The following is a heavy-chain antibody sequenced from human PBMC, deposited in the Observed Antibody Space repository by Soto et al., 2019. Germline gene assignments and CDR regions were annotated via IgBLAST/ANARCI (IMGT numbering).Heavy chain of an antibody. CDR3: VRDGTKNLRDWFDP. Sequence: LETLSLTCNVSGGSPRGFYLGWIRQPPGKGLEWIGRIYATGSSDYNPSLKSRITISVDMSKKQFSLTLRSVTAADTAMYYCVRDGTKNLRDWFDPWGQGILVTVSS. J-gene: IGHJ5*02. V-gene: IGHV4-4*07. CDR1: GGSPRGFY. D-gene: IGHD1-1*01. CDR2: IYATGSS.